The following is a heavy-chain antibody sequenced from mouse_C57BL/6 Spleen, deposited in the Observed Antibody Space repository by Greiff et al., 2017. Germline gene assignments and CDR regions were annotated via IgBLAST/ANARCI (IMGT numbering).Heavy chain of an antibody. CDR3: ARWGLKGSTTRNYLDY. CDR1: GYTFTSYD. CDR2: IYPRDGST. V-gene: IGHV1-85*01. J-gene: IGHJ2*01. D-gene: IGHD2-14*01. Sequence: VQLQQSGPELVKPGASVKLSCKASGYTFTSYDINWVKQRPGQGLEWIGWIYPRDGSTKYNEKLKGKATLTVDTSSSTAYMERHSLTSEDAAVYFCARWGLKGSTTRNYLDYWGQGTTLTGSS.